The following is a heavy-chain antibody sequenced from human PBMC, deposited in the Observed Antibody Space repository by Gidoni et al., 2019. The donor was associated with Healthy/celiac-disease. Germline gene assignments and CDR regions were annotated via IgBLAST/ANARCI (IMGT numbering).Heavy chain of an antibody. V-gene: IGHV3-73*01. CDR3: TRPYSSGFDVYYGMDV. CDR2: IRSKANSYAT. CDR1: GFTFSVSA. J-gene: IGHJ6*02. Sequence: EVQLLASRGGLVPPGGSLKISCAASGFTFSVSAMHWVRQASGKGLEWVGRIRSKANSYATAYDASVKGRFTISRDDSKNTAYLQMNSLKTEDTAVYYCTRPYSSGFDVYYGMDVWGQGTTVTVSS. D-gene: IGHD6-19*01.